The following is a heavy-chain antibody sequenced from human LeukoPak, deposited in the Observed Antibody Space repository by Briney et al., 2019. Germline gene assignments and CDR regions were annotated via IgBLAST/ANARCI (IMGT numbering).Heavy chain of an antibody. J-gene: IGHJ6*03. CDR3: ASTFYSSGYYYYYMDV. CDR1: GGSISSSSYY. V-gene: IGHV4-39*01. D-gene: IGHD6-19*01. Sequence: PSETLSLTCTVSGGSISSSSYYWGWIRQPPGKGLEWIGSIYYSGSTYYNPSLKSRVTISVDTSKNQFFLKLSSVTAADTAVYYCASTFYSSGYYYYYMDVWGKGTTVTVSS. CDR2: IYYSGST.